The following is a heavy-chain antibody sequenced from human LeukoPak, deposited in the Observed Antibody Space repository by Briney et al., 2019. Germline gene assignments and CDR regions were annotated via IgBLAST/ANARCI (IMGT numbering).Heavy chain of an antibody. CDR2: ISAADGDNT. Sequence: GGSLRLSCAASGFTLSSYAMSWVRQAPGKGLEWVSVISAADGDNTYYADSVKGRYSISRDNSNYTLHLQMNSLRAEDTAVFYCAKFKGHYYYDSSGYCDNWGQGTLVTVSS. J-gene: IGHJ4*02. CDR3: AKFKGHYYYDSSGYCDN. CDR1: GFTLSSYA. D-gene: IGHD3-22*01. V-gene: IGHV3-23*01.